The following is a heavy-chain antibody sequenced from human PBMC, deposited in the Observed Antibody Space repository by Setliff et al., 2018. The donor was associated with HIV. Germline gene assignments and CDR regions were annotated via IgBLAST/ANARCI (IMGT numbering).Heavy chain of an antibody. V-gene: IGHV4-39*01. Sequence: SETLSLTCTVSGGSISSRGYYWSWIRQHPGKGLEWIGYIYYSGSTYYNPSLKSRVTIFIDTSKNQFSLRLSSVTAADTAVYYCARFYDYYGHRLDYWGQGTQVTVPS. CDR3: ARFYDYYGHRLDY. J-gene: IGHJ4*02. CDR1: GGSISSRGYY. D-gene: IGHD3-16*01. CDR2: IYYSGST.